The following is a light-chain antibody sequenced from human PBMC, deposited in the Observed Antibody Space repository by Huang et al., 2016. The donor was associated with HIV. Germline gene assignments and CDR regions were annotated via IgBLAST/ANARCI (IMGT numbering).Light chain of an antibody. Sequence: EIVLTQSPGTLSLSVGERSTLSCMASHNNQGEYLAWDQQKPGQAPSLLSYGVPNRAAGVPDRCSGSGSGTDFTLTISRLEPEDFAVYYCQQYGTSSPLTFGGGARVDFK. CDR3: QQYGTSSPLT. CDR2: GVP. V-gene: IGKV3-20*01. J-gene: IGKJ4*01. CDR1: HNNQGEY.